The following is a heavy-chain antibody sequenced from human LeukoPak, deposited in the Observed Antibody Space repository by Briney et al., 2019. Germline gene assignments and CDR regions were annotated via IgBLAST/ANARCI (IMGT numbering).Heavy chain of an antibody. Sequence: PSETLSLTCTVSGDSISSGGYYWRWVRQHPGKGLEWIGYIYYSGSTYYNPSLKSRVTISVDTSKNQFSLKLSSVTAADAAVYYCARDSMVRGVNYFDYWGQGTLVTVSS. D-gene: IGHD3-10*01. CDR1: GDSISSGGYY. CDR3: ARDSMVRGVNYFDY. J-gene: IGHJ4*02. CDR2: IYYSGST. V-gene: IGHV4-31*03.